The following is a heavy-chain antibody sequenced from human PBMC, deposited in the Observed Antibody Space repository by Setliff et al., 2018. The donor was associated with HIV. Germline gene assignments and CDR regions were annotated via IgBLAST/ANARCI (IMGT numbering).Heavy chain of an antibody. Sequence: PGGSLRLSCAASGFTFRNAWMSWVRQAPGKGLEWVSVIYAGGSTYYADSVKGRFTISRDNSKNMLYLQMDSLRAEDTALYDAFNVWGHGTMVTVSS. CDR3: FNV. V-gene: IGHV3-53*01. J-gene: IGHJ3*01. CDR2: IYAGGST. CDR1: GFTFRNAW.